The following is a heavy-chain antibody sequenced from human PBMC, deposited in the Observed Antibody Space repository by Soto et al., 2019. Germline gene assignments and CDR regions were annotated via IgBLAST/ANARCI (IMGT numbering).Heavy chain of an antibody. D-gene: IGHD3-10*01. CDR2: ISASGIT. V-gene: IGHV3-23*01. CDR3: VACQRTYFGSGSQPDH. J-gene: IGHJ4*02. Sequence: GGSLRLSCATSGFTFSTYAMSWVRQAPGKGLEWVSAISASGITYYTDSAKGRFTISRDSSKNTVYMQMNGLRGEDTADYYCVACQRTYFGSGSQPDHWGQGTVVSVSS. CDR1: GFTFSTYA.